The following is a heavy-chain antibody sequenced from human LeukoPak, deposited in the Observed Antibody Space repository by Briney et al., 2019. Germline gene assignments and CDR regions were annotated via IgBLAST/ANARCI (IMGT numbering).Heavy chain of an antibody. V-gene: IGHV3-74*01. CDR2: INSDGSST. J-gene: IGHJ4*02. Sequence: PGRSLRLSCAASGFTFSSYWMHWVRQAPGKGLVWVSRINSDGSSTSYAESVKGRFTISRDNAKNTLYLQMNSLRAEDTAVYYCARARRSTIFGVVITRTDPSEFDYWGQGTLVTVSS. CDR1: GFTFSSYW. D-gene: IGHD3-3*01. CDR3: ARARRSTIFGVVITRTDPSEFDY.